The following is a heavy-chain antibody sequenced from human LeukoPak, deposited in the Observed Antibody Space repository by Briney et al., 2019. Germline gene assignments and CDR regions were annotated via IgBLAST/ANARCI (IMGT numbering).Heavy chain of an antibody. Sequence: PGGSLRLSCAASGFTFSDYYMNWVRQAPGKGLEWVSSISSSSSYIYYADSVKGRFTISRDNAKNSLYLQMNSLRAEDTAVYYCARAHRSGYLDYWGQGTLVTVSS. CDR1: GFTFSDYY. D-gene: IGHD3-3*01. CDR2: ISSSSSYI. V-gene: IGHV3-21*01. CDR3: ARAHRSGYLDY. J-gene: IGHJ4*02.